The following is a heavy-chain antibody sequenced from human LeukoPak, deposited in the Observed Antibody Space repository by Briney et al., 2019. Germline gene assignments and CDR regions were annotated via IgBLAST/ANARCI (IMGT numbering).Heavy chain of an antibody. Sequence: SETLSLTCTVTGGSISSYYWSWIRQPPGKGLEWIGYIYYSGSTNYNPSLKSRVTISVDTSKNQFSLKLSSVTAADTAVYYCARRSTYYHDSSGLDPWGQGTLVTVSS. J-gene: IGHJ5*02. CDR1: GGSISSYY. D-gene: IGHD3-22*01. V-gene: IGHV4-59*01. CDR3: ARRSTYYHDSSGLDP. CDR2: IYYSGST.